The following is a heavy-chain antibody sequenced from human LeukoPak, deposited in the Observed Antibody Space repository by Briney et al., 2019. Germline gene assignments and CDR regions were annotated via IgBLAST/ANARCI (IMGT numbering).Heavy chain of an antibody. CDR2: IYYSGST. J-gene: IGHJ5*02. Sequence: PSETLSLTCTVSGGSISSSSYYWGWIRQPPGKGLEWIGSIYYSGSTYYNPSLKSRVTISVDTSKNQFSLKLSSVTAADTAVYYCARQTTLAAAGDNWFDPWGQGTLVTVSS. CDR1: GGSISSSSYY. D-gene: IGHD6-13*01. V-gene: IGHV4-39*01. CDR3: ARQTTLAAAGDNWFDP.